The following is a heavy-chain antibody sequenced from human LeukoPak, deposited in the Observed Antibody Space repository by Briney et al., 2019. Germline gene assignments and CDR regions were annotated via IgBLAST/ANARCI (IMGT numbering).Heavy chain of an antibody. Sequence: SGTLSLTCAVSGGSISSSNWGSGVRQAPGKGLWGVGEIYQSGSTNYNPSLQSRVTISVDKSKNQFSLELSSVTAADTAVYYCARKPPAHLGNYYDQAGYWGQGTLVTVSS. V-gene: IGHV4-4*02. CDR3: ARKPPAHLGNYYDQAGY. CDR1: GGSISSSNW. CDR2: IYQSGST. J-gene: IGHJ4*02. D-gene: IGHD3-22*01.